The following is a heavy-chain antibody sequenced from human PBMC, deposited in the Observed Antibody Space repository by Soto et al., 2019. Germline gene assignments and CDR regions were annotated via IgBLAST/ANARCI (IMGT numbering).Heavy chain of an antibody. Sequence: GGSLRLSCAASGFTFSDYYMSWIRQAPGKGLEWVSYISSSGSTIYYADSVKGRFTISRDNAKNSLYLQMNSLRAEDTAVYYCARVMVVVVAATWYFDYWGQGTLVTVSS. CDR3: ARVMVVVVAATWYFDY. V-gene: IGHV3-11*01. J-gene: IGHJ4*02. CDR1: GFTFSDYY. CDR2: ISSSGSTI. D-gene: IGHD2-15*01.